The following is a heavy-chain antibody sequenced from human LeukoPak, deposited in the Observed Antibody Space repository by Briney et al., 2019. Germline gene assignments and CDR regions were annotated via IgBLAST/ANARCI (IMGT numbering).Heavy chain of an antibody. Sequence: SETLSLTCAVYGGSFSGYYWSWIRQPPGKGLEWIGEINHSGSTNYNPSLKSRVTISVDTSKNQFSLKLSSVTAADTAVYCCARALRGSGYYYYYYMDVWGKGTTVTVSS. V-gene: IGHV4-34*01. J-gene: IGHJ6*03. CDR2: INHSGST. CDR3: ARALRGSGYYYYYYMDV. CDR1: GGSFSGYY. D-gene: IGHD3-10*01.